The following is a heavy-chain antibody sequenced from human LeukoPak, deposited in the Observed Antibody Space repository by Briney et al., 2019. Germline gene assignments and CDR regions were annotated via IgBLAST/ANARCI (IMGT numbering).Heavy chain of an antibody. D-gene: IGHD1-26*01. CDR2: IYYSGST. CDR1: GGSFSGYY. J-gene: IGHJ4*02. CDR3: ARASGSQFTYYFDY. V-gene: IGHV4-59*01. Sequence: SETLSLTCAVYGGSFSGYYWSWIRQPPGKGLEWIGYIYYSGSTNYNPSLKSRVTISVDTSKNQFSLKLSSVTAADTAVYYCARASGSQFTYYFDYWGQGTLVTVSS.